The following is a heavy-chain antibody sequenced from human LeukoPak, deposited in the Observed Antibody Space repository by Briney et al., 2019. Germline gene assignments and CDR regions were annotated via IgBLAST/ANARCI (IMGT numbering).Heavy chain of an antibody. Sequence: ASVKVSCKASGYTFTSYDINWVRQATGRGLEWMGWMNPNSGNTGYAQKFQGRVTMTRNTSISTAYMELSSLRSEDTAVYYCASSGMTTVTGIDYWGQGTLVTVSS. CDR2: MNPNSGNT. CDR1: GYTFTSYD. CDR3: ASSGMTTVTGIDY. D-gene: IGHD4-17*01. J-gene: IGHJ4*02. V-gene: IGHV1-8*01.